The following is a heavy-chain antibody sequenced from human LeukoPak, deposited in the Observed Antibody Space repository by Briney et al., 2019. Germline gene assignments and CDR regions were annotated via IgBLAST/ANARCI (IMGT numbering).Heavy chain of an antibody. Sequence: SETLSLTCTVSGGSISSYYWSWIRQPSGKGLEWIGYIYYSGSTNYNPSLKSRVTISVDTSKNQFSLKLSSVTAADTAVYYCARDLAPGRGFWFDPWGQGTLVTVSS. D-gene: IGHD3-10*01. CDR1: GGSISSYY. V-gene: IGHV4-59*01. CDR2: IYYSGST. CDR3: ARDLAPGRGFWFDP. J-gene: IGHJ5*02.